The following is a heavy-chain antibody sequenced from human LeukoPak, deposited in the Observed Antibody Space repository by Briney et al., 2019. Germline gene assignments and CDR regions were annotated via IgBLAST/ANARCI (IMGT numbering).Heavy chain of an antibody. D-gene: IGHD2-2*01. J-gene: IGHJ5*02. CDR1: GGSFSGYY. CDR3: ARAYCSSTSCYDGLGYNWFDP. CDR2: INHSGST. V-gene: IGHV4-34*01. Sequence: SETLSLTCAVYGGSFSGYYWSWIRQPPGKGLEWIGEINHSGSTYYNPSLKSRVTISVDTSKNQFSLKLSSVTAADTAVYYCARAYCSSTSCYDGLGYNWFDPWGQGTLVTVSS.